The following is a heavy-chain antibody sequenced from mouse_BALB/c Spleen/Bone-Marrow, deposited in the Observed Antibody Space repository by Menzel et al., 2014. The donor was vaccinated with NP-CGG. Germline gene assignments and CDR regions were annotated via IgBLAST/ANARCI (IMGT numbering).Heavy chain of an antibody. CDR1: GFTFSSYA. V-gene: IGHV5-9-3*01. Sequence: EVQGVESGGGLVKPGGSLKLSCAASGFTFSSYAMSWVRQTPEKRLEWVATISSGSSYTYYPDTVKGRFTISRDNAKNPLYLQMSSLRSEDTAMYYCARHGITRLLDYWGQGTTLTVSS. CDR2: ISSGSSYT. J-gene: IGHJ2*01. D-gene: IGHD2-4*01. CDR3: ARHGITRLLDY.